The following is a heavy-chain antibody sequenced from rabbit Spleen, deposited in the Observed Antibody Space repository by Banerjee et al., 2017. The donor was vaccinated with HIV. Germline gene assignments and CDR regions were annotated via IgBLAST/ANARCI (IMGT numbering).Heavy chain of an antibody. Sequence: QSLEESGGRLVTPGTPLTLTCTASGFSLSSYAMIWVRQAPGKGLQWIACINTYTGKPVYATWAKGRFTFSKTSSTTVTLQMTGLTAADTATYFCARDAGTSFSTYGMDLWGQGTLVTVS. D-gene: IGHD8-1*01. V-gene: IGHV1S40*01. CDR2: INTYTGKP. CDR3: ARDAGTSFSTYGMDL. J-gene: IGHJ6*01. CDR1: GFSLSSYA.